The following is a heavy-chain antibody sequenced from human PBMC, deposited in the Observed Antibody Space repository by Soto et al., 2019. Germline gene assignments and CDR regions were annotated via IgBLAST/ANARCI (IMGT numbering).Heavy chain of an antibody. V-gene: IGHV3-23*01. D-gene: IGHD6-13*01. Sequence: EVPLLESGGGLVQPGGSLRLSCAASGFTFSSYAMNWVRQAPGKGLEWVSVISGSDGSTYYADSVKGRFTISRDNSKNTLNLQMTSLRAEDTAVYYCARRSSSWYFDYWGQGTLVTVSS. CDR2: ISGSDGST. J-gene: IGHJ4*02. CDR1: GFTFSSYA. CDR3: ARRSSSWYFDY.